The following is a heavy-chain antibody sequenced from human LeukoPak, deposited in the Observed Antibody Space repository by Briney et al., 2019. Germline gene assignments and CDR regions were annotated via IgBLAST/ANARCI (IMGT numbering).Heavy chain of an antibody. J-gene: IGHJ4*02. CDR2: ISWNSGSI. V-gene: IGHV3-9*01. CDR3: AKALGRITMIVVT. CDR1: GFTFDDYA. Sequence: PGRSLRLSCAASGFTFDDYAMHWVRQAPGKGLEWVSGISWNSGSIGYADSVKGRFTISRDNAKDSLYLQMNSLRAEDTALYYCAKALGRITMIVVTWGQGTLVTVSS. D-gene: IGHD3-22*01.